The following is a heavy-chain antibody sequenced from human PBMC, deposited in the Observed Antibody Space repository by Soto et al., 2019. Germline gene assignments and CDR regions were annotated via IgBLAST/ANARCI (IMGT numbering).Heavy chain of an antibody. V-gene: IGHV1-69*13. CDR3: ARAPASEDCTNGVCTFDY. D-gene: IGHD2-8*01. CDR2: IIPIFGTA. CDR1: GGTFSSYA. J-gene: IGHJ4*02. Sequence: ASVKVSCKASGGTFSSYAISWVRQAPGQGLEWMGGIIPIFGTANYAQKFQGRVTITADESTSTAYMELSSLRSEDTAVYYCARAPASEDCTNGVCTFDYWGQGTLVTVSS.